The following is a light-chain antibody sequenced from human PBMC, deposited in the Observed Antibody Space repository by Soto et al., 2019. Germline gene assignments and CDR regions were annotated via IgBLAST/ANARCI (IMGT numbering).Light chain of an antibody. J-gene: IGLJ2*01. CDR2: YDD. V-gene: IGLV1-36*01. CDR3: AAWDDSLNGVV. Sequence: QPVLTQPPSVSEAPRQRVTISCSGSSSNIGNNAVNWYQQLPGKAPKLLIYYDDLLPSGVSDRFSGSKSGTSGSLAISGLQSEDEADYYCAAWDDSLNGVVFGGGTKLTVL. CDR1: SSNIGNNA.